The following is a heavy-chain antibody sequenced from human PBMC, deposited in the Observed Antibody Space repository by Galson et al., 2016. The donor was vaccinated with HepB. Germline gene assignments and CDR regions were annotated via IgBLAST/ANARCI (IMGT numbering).Heavy chain of an antibody. D-gene: IGHD5-24*01. Sequence: SETLSLTCTVSCGSISSSSYYWDWIRQPPGKGLEWIGSIYYSGSTYYNPSLKSRVTISVDTSKNQFSLKLSSVTAADTAVYYCARNERRWLHSPYYFDSWGQGTLVTVSS. CDR3: ARNERRWLHSPYYFDS. V-gene: IGHV4-39*01. J-gene: IGHJ4*02. CDR1: CGSISSSSYY. CDR2: IYYSGST.